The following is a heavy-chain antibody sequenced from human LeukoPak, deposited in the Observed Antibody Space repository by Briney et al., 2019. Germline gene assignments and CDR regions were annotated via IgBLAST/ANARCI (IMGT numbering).Heavy chain of an antibody. V-gene: IGHV3-23*01. CDR2: ISNGGGSA. Sequence: GGSLRLSCAGSGFTFSSYPMSWVRQAPGKGLQWVSAISNGGGSAYYADSVKGRFTISRDNSKSTLYLQMNSLRAEDTAIYYCAARPRMSPRFDYWGQGALVTVSS. J-gene: IGHJ4*02. CDR1: GFTFSSYP. D-gene: IGHD1-14*01. CDR3: AARPRMSPRFDY.